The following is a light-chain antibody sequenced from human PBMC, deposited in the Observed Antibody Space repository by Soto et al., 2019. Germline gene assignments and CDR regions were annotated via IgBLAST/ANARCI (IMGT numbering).Light chain of an antibody. V-gene: IGKV1-5*03. CDR3: LQDYNSPWT. Sequence: RTESNCTQSRCVGNGGSFPCPASESVKSWLAWYQQKAGKAPKFLIYKASTLESGVPSRFSGSGSGTDFTLTISSLQSEDFATYYCLQDYNSPWTFGQGTKVDIK. J-gene: IGKJ1*01. CDR2: KAS. CDR1: ESVKSW.